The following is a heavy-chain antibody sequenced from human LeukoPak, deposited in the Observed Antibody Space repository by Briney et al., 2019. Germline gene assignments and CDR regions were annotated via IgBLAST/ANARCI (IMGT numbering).Heavy chain of an antibody. Sequence: GGSLRLSCAASGFTFSTYAMSWVRQAPGKGLEWVSVISGSGGSTYYADSVKGRFTISRGNSKNTLYLQMNSLRVEDTAVYYCAKAVAISGRPREGFDYWGQGTLVTVSS. J-gene: IGHJ4*02. D-gene: IGHD1-26*01. CDR2: ISGSGGST. CDR1: GFTFSTYA. CDR3: AKAVAISGRPREGFDY. V-gene: IGHV3-23*01.